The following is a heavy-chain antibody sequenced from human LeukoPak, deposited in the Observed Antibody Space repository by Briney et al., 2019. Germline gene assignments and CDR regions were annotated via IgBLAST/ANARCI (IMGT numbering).Heavy chain of an antibody. Sequence: PVGSLRLSCAASGFSFRSYWMNWVRQAPGKGLEWVASIKQDGNEKYYVDSVKGRFTISRDNAKNSLYLQMNSLRAEDTAVYYCARTLNDGSGSYTRPVDYWGQGSLVTVSS. CDR1: GFSFRSYW. CDR3: ARTLNDGSGSYTRPVDY. J-gene: IGHJ4*02. D-gene: IGHD3-10*01. V-gene: IGHV3-7*01. CDR2: IKQDGNEK.